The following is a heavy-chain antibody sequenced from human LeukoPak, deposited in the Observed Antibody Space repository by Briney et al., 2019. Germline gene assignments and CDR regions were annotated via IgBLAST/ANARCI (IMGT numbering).Heavy chain of an antibody. CDR1: GYIFTGYY. Sequence: GASVKVSCKTSGYIFTGYYIHWVRQAPGQGLEWMGWINPNTGTTNYAQTFQGRVTMTRDTSINTGYMELSRLTSDDTALYYCARGCSGTYYEWFDPWGQGTLVTVPS. J-gene: IGHJ5*02. D-gene: IGHD1-26*01. V-gene: IGHV1-2*02. CDR3: ARGCSGTYYEWFDP. CDR2: INPNTGTT.